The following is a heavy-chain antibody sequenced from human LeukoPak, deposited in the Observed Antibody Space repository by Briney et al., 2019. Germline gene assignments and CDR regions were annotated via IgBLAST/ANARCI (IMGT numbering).Heavy chain of an antibody. D-gene: IGHD4-23*01. V-gene: IGHV3-30-3*01. J-gene: IGHJ4*02. CDR1: GFTFSSYA. CDR3: ASGGPKATPNDY. CDR2: ISYDGSNK. Sequence: PGGSLRLSCAASGFTFSSYAMHWVRQAPGKGLEWVAVISYDGSNKYYADSVKGRFTISRDNSKNTLYLQMNSLRAEDTAVYYCASGGPKATPNDYWGQGTLVTVSS.